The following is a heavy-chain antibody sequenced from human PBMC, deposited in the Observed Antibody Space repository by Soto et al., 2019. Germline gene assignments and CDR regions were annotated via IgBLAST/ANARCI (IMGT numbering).Heavy chain of an antibody. J-gene: IGHJ4*02. Sequence: QVQLVESGGGLVKPGGSLRLSCAASGFTFSDYYMSWIRQAPGKGLEWVSYISSSSSYTNYADSVKGRFTNSRDNAKNSRYLQMNSLRAEDTAVYYCARDKGDDSSGVDYWGQGTLVTVSS. D-gene: IGHD3-22*01. CDR1: GFTFSDYY. CDR2: ISSSSSYT. V-gene: IGHV3-11*06. CDR3: ARDKGDDSSGVDY.